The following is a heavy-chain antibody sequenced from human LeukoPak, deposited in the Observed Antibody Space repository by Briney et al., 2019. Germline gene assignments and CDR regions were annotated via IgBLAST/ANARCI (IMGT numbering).Heavy chain of an antibody. CDR3: TTVGYLGSGSLDY. J-gene: IGHJ4*02. CDR2: IKRNTDGGTT. Sequence: GGSLRLSCAASGFTFNNAWMSWVRQVPGKGLEWVGRIKRNTDGGTTDYAAPVKGSFTISRDDSKNTLYLQMNDLKTEDTAVYYCTTVGYLGSGSLDYWGQGTLVTVSS. CDR1: GFTFNNAW. D-gene: IGHD3-10*01. V-gene: IGHV3-15*01.